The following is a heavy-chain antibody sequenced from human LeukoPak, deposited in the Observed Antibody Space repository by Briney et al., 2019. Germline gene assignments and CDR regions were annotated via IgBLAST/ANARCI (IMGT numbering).Heavy chain of an antibody. D-gene: IGHD4-17*01. CDR2: IIPILGIA. J-gene: IGHJ4*02. Sequence: ASVKVSCKASGGTFSSYAISWVRQAPGQGLEWMGGIIPILGIANYAQKFQGRDTITADKSTSTAYMGLSSLRSEDTAVYYCARLPTGPGDYWGQGALVTVSS. CDR3: ARLPTGPGDY. CDR1: GGTFSSYA. V-gene: IGHV1-69*10.